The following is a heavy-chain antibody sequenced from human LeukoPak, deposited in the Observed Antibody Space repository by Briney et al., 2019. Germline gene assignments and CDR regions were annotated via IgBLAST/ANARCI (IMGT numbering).Heavy chain of an antibody. J-gene: IGHJ4*02. V-gene: IGHV4-59*08. CDR2: IYYTGST. CDR3: ARHRAYSSSSPFDY. D-gene: IGHD6-6*01. Sequence: PSETLSLTCSVSGGSISSLYWSWIRQPPGKGLEWSGYIYYTGSTNYNPSLKSRVTMFVDMSKNQFSLRPSSVTAADTAVYYCARHRAYSSSSPFDYWGQGTLVTVSS. CDR1: GGSISSLY.